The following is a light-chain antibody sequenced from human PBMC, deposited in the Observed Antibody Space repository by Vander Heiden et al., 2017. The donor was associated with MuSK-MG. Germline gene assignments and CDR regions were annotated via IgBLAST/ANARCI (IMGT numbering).Light chain of an antibody. J-gene: IGLJ3*02. CDR2: DVT. CDR3: SSFTTSSSWV. V-gene: IGLV2-14*03. Sequence: QSALTPPASVSGSPGPSITISCTGSSSDLVGYKYVSWYQQHPGKAPKLMIYDVTKRPSGVSDRFSGSKSGNTASLIISGLQPDDEADYYCSSFTTSSSWVFGGGTKLTVL. CDR1: SSDLVGYKY.